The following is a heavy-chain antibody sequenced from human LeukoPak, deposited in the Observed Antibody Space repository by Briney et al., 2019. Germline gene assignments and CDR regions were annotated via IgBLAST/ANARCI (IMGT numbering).Heavy chain of an antibody. V-gene: IGHV3-7*01. J-gene: IGHJ4*02. CDR2: IKEDGGEQ. CDR1: GFTFSSDY. D-gene: IGHD1-26*01. Sequence: GGSLRLSCATSGFTFSSDYMSWVRQAPGKGLEWVANIKEDGGEQNYADSVKGRFTITRDNAKGTLFLQMNSLRAEDTAVYYCARRRYSGSSQHFDYWGQGTLVTVSS. CDR3: ARRRYSGSSQHFDY.